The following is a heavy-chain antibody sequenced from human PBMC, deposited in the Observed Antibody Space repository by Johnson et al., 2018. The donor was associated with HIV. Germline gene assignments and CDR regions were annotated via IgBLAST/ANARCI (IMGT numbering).Heavy chain of an antibody. CDR2: ISYDGSNK. CDR3: AKVYSSSVPAPGI. CDR1: GFTFSSHG. D-gene: IGHD6-6*01. Sequence: VQLVESGGGVVQPGRSLRLSCAASGFTFSSHGMHWVRQAPGKGLEWVAVISYDGSNKYYADSVKGRFTISRDNSKNTLYLQMNSLRAEDTAVYYCAKVYSSSVPAPGIWGQGTMVTVSS. V-gene: IGHV3-30*18. J-gene: IGHJ3*02.